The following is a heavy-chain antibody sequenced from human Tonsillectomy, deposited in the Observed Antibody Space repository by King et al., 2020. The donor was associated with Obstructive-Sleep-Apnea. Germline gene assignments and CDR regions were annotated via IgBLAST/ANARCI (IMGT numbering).Heavy chain of an antibody. CDR1: GGSISSGDYY. Sequence: QLQESGPGLVKPSQTLSLTCTVSGGSISSGDYYWSWIRQPPGKVLEWIGYISYSGSTYYNPSLKSRVTMSLATSKNQFSLKLRSVTAADTAVYYCARDRGRGVSYYYGMDVWGQGTTVTVSS. D-gene: IGHD3-10*01. V-gene: IGHV4-30-4*01. CDR3: ARDRGRGVSYYYGMDV. CDR2: ISYSGST. J-gene: IGHJ6*02.